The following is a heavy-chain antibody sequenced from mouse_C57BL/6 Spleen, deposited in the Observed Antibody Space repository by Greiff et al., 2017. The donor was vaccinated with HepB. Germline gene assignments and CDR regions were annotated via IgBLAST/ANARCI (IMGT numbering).Heavy chain of an antibody. CDR2: IYPGDGDT. CDR3: ARGVGSSGYFDY. V-gene: IGHV1-82*01. J-gene: IGHJ2*01. CDR1: GYAFSSSW. D-gene: IGHD3-2*02. Sequence: QVQLQQSGPELVKPGASVKISCKASGYAFSSSWMNWVKQRPGKGLEWIGRIYPGDGDTNYNGKFKGKATLTADKSSSTAYMQLSSLTSEDSAVYFCARGVGSSGYFDYWGQGTTLTVSS.